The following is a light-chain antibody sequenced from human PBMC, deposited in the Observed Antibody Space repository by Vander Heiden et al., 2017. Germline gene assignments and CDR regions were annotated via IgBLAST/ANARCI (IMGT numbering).Light chain of an antibody. CDR2: KVS. CDR3: MQGTHWPYT. J-gene: IGKJ2*01. CDR1: QSLQHGDGNTY. Sequence: DAVMTQSPLSLPVTLGQPASISCKSSQSLQHGDGNTYWNWFHQRPGQSPRRLIYKVSNRDSGVPDRFSGSKSGTDFTLTISRVEDEDVGVYYCMQGTHWPYTFGQGTKLEI. V-gene: IGKV2-30*02.